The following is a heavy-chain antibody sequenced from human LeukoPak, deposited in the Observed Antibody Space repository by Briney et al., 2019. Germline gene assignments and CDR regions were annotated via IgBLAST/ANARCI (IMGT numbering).Heavy chain of an antibody. CDR3: ARELMHYDILTGYYNVNHFDY. CDR2: ISSSGSTI. J-gene: IGHJ4*02. D-gene: IGHD3-9*01. V-gene: IGHV3-48*03. Sequence: GGSLRLSCAASGFTFSSYEMNWVRQAPGKGLEWVSYISSSGSTIYYADSVKGRFTISRDNAKNSLYQQMNNLRAEDTAVYYCARELMHYDILTGYYNVNHFDYWGQGTLVTVSS. CDR1: GFTFSSYE.